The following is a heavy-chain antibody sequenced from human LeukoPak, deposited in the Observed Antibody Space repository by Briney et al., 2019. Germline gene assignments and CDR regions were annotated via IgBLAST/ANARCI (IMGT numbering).Heavy chain of an antibody. CDR3: ARRGKYYGSGSYQKGVYYFDY. CDR1: GGSISSSSYY. CDR2: IYYSGST. D-gene: IGHD3-10*01. Sequence: SETLSLTCTVSGGSISSSSYYWGWIRQPPGKGLEWIGYIYYSGSTNYNPSLKSRVTISVDTSKNQFSLKLSSVTAADTAVYYCARRGKYYGSGSYQKGVYYFDYWGQGTLVTVSS. J-gene: IGHJ4*02. V-gene: IGHV4-61*05.